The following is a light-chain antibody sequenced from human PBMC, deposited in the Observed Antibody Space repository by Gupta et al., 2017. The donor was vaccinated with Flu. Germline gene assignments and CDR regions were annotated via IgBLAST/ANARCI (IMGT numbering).Light chain of an antibody. J-gene: IGKJ4*01. CDR1: QSISTY. Sequence: DIQMTQSPSSLSASVGDRVTITCRASQSISTYLNWYQQKPGKAPKILIYAASSLQSGVPPRFSGSGSERDFTLTISSLQPEDFATYYCQQSYTTPVTFGGGTKVEI. V-gene: IGKV1-39*01. CDR3: QQSYTTPVT. CDR2: AAS.